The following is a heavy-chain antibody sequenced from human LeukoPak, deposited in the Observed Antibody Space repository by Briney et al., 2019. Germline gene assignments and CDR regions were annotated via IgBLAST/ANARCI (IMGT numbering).Heavy chain of an antibody. J-gene: IGHJ3*02. CDR3: ARGVGYSSGQGGDAFDI. V-gene: IGHV3-53*01. CDR2: IYSDGRT. CDR1: GFTVSNKY. D-gene: IGHD6-19*01. Sequence: GGSLRLSCAASGFTVSNKYMTWVRQAPGKGLEWVSLIYSDGRTYYADSVKGRCTISRDNSKNTLYLQMNSLRVEDTAVYYCARGVGYSSGQGGDAFDIWGQGTMVIVSS.